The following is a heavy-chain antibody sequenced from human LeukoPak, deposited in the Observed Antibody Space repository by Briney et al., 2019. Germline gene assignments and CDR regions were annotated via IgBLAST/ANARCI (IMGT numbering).Heavy chain of an antibody. Sequence: ASVKVSCKASGGTFISYAISWVRQAPGQGLEWMGGIIPIFGTANYAQKFQGRVTITADESTSTAYTELSSLRSEDTAVYYCARSGAYYYDSSGYYHQWGQGTLATVSS. D-gene: IGHD3-22*01. V-gene: IGHV1-69*13. CDR2: IIPIFGTA. CDR3: ARSGAYYYDSSGYYHQ. CDR1: GGTFISYA. J-gene: IGHJ4*02.